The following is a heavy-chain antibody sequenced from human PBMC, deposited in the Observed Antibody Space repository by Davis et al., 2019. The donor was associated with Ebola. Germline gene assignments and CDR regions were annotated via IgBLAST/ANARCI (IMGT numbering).Heavy chain of an antibody. D-gene: IGHD1-1*01. V-gene: IGHV4-39*01. CDR2: IYYSGST. CDR3: ARVLTWEYSKNWNVGDWYFDV. Sequence: SETLSHTCTVSGGSISSNNYYWGWLRQPPGKGLEWIGYIYYSGSTYYNPSLKSRVTISVDTSKNQFSLRLSSVIAADTAVYYCARVLTWEYSKNWNVGDWYFDVWGRGTPVTVSS. J-gene: IGHJ2*01. CDR1: GGSISSNNYY.